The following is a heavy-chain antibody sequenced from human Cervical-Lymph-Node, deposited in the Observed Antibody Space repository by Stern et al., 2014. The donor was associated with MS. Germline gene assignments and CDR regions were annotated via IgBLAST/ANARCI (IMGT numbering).Heavy chain of an antibody. V-gene: IGHV4-31*03. CDR1: GAPVNSGGYY. CDR2: INHRGAA. CDR3: AAIGPLMEGAAFDI. D-gene: IGHD3-16*01. Sequence: QLQLQESGPGLVKPSQTLSLSCTVSGAPVNSGGYYWTWIRQVPGKGLEWISYINHRGAAFYNPPLKRSVTISVDTSETQGSLMLSSVTAADTALYYCAAIGPLMEGAAFDIWGQGTLVTVSS. J-gene: IGHJ3*02.